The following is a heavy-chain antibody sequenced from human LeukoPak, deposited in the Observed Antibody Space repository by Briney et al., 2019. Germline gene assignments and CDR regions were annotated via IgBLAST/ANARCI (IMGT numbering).Heavy chain of an antibody. Sequence: ASVKVSWKASGYTFTGYYMDWVRQEPGQGLYLMQRINPNSGGTNYAQKFQGRVTMTRDTSISTAYMELSRLRSDDTAVYYCARDGSGWYEDFDYWGQGTLVTVSS. CDR3: ARDGSGWYEDFDY. V-gene: IGHV1-2*06. CDR2: INPNSGGT. J-gene: IGHJ4*02. CDR1: GYTFTGYY. D-gene: IGHD6-19*01.